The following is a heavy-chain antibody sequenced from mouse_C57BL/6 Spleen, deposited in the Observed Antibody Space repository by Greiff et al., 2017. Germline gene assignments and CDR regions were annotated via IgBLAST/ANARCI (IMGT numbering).Heavy chain of an antibody. CDR3: ASDQYYGSSHYFDY. D-gene: IGHD1-1*01. Sequence: EVKLVESEGGLVQPGSSMKLSCTASGFTFSDYYMAWVRQVPEKGLEWVANINYDGSSTYYLDSLKSRFIISRDNAKNILYLQMSSLKSEDTAPYDSASDQYYGSSHYFDYWGQGTTLTVSS. CDR1: GFTFSDYY. J-gene: IGHJ2*01. V-gene: IGHV5-16*01. CDR2: INYDGSST.